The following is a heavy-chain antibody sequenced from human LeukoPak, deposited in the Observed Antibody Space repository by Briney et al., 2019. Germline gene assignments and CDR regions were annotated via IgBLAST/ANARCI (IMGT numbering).Heavy chain of an antibody. V-gene: IGHV1-2*02. CDR1: GYTFTDYY. CDR3: ARTGYSSGWYLDYFDY. D-gene: IGHD6-19*01. Sequence: ASVKVSCKASGYTFTDYYIHWVRQAPGQGLEWMGWVNPSSGDAKYAQKFQVTVTMTRDTSITTAYMELTSLRYDDTAIYYCARTGYSSGWYLDYFDYWGLGTLVTVSS. J-gene: IGHJ4*02. CDR2: VNPSSGDA.